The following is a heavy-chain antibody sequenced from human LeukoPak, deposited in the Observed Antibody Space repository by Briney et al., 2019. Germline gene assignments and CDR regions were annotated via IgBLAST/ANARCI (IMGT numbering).Heavy chain of an antibody. CDR3: VREGSISYYFDY. CDR1: GFTFSSYS. D-gene: IGHD2-2*01. Sequence: GGSLRLSCAVSGFTFSSYSMNWVRQAPGKGLEWVSSISSSSSYIYYADSVKGRFTISRDNAKNSLYLQMNGLRAEDTAVYYCVREGSISYYFDYWGQGTLVTVSS. CDR2: ISSSSSYI. J-gene: IGHJ4*02. V-gene: IGHV3-21*01.